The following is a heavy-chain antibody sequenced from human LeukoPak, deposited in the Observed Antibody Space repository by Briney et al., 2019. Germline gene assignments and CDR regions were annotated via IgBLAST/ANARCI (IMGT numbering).Heavy chain of an antibody. V-gene: IGHV3-43*02. J-gene: IGHJ5*02. CDR2: ISGDGGST. D-gene: IGHD3-16*01. Sequence: GGSLRLSCAASGFTFDDYAMHWVRQAPGKGLGWVSLISGDGGSTYYADSVKGRFTISRDNSKNSLYLQMNSLRTEDTALYYCAAGFGGKGNWFDPWGQGTLVTVSS. CDR1: GFTFDDYA. CDR3: AAGFGGKGNWFDP.